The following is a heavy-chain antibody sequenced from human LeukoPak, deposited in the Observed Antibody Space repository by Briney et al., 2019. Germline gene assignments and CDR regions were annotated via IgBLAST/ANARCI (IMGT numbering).Heavy chain of an antibody. V-gene: IGHV3-23*01. J-gene: IGHJ4*02. CDR1: GFTFSSYA. CDR3: AREIGGIAVAGLFDY. CDR2: ISFSGGST. Sequence: PGGSLRLSCAASGFTFSSYAMSWVRQAPGKGLEWVSGISFSGGSTYHADSVKGRFTISRDNAKNSLYLQMNSLRAEDTAVYYCAREIGGIAVAGLFDYWGQGTLVTVSS. D-gene: IGHD6-19*01.